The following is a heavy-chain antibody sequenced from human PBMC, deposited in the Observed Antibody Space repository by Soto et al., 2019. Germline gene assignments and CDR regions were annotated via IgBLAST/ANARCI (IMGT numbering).Heavy chain of an antibody. D-gene: IGHD3-3*01. J-gene: IGHJ5*02. V-gene: IGHV3-23*01. Sequence: GGSLRLSCAASGFTFSSYAMSWVRQAPGKGLEWVSAISGSGGSTYYADSVKGRFTISRDNSKNTLYLQMNSLRAEDTAVYYCAKGSSGYRGYNWFDPWGQGTLVTVSS. CDR1: GFTFSSYA. CDR2: ISGSGGST. CDR3: AKGSSGYRGYNWFDP.